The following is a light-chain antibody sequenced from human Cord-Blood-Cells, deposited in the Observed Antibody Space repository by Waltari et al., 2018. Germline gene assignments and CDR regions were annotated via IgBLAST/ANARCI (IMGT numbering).Light chain of an antibody. Sequence: EIVLTQSPATLSLSPGERATLPCRASQSVSSYLAWYHQKPAQAPRLLIYDASNRATGIPARFSGSGSGTDFTLTISSLEPEDFAVYYCQQRSNWLTFGGGTKVEIK. CDR2: DAS. V-gene: IGKV3-11*01. CDR3: QQRSNWLT. J-gene: IGKJ4*01. CDR1: QSVSSY.